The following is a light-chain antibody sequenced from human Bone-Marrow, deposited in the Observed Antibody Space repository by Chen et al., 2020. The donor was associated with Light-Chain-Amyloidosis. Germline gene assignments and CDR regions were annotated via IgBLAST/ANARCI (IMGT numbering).Light chain of an antibody. V-gene: IGLV3-25*03. CDR3: QSADSSGTYEVI. CDR1: DLPTKY. Sequence: ELPQPPSVSVSPGQTARITCSGDDLPTKYAYWYQQKPGQAPVLVIHRDTERPSGISERFSGSSSGTTATLTISGVQAEDEADYHCQSADSSGTYEVIFGGGTKLTVL. J-gene: IGLJ2*01. CDR2: RDT.